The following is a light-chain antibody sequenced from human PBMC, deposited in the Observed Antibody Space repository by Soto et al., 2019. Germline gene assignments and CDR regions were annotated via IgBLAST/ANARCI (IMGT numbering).Light chain of an antibody. CDR3: CSHAGRNTYV. V-gene: IGLV3-21*02. CDR2: DDS. CDR1: NIGGKS. Sequence: SYELTQPPSVSVAPGQTARITCGGNNIGGKSVHWYQQKPGQAPALVVYDDSDRPSGIPERISGSKSGNTASLTISGLQAADEAEYYCCSHAGRNTYVFGTGTKLTVL. J-gene: IGLJ1*01.